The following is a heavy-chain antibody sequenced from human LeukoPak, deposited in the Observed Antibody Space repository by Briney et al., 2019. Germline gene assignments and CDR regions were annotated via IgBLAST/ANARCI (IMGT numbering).Heavy chain of an antibody. CDR3: ARKYYGSGSYLYYFDY. D-gene: IGHD3-10*01. CDR2: ISSSSSTI. Sequence: GGSLRLSCAASGFTFSNAWMSWVRQAPGKGLEWVSYISSSSSTIYYADSVKGRFTISRDNAKNSLYLQMNSLRAEDTAVYYCARKYYGSGSYLYYFDYWGQGTLVTVSS. J-gene: IGHJ4*02. CDR1: GFTFSNAW. V-gene: IGHV3-48*01.